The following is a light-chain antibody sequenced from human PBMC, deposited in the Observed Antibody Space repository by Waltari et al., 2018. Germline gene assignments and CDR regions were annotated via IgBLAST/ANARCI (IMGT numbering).Light chain of an antibody. CDR2: KAS. CDR1: QSISNY. CDR3: QQYNTYSS. J-gene: IGKJ2*03. Sequence: DIQMTQSPSTLSASVGDTITITCRASQSISNYLAWYQQKPGKAPKLLIYKASSSGSGVPSSFSGSGSGTEFTPTISSLQPDDFATYYCQQYNTYSSFGQGTKLEIK. V-gene: IGKV1-5*03.